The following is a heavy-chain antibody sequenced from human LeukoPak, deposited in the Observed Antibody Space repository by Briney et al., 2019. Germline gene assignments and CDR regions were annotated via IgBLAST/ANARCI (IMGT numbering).Heavy chain of an antibody. V-gene: IGHV4-4*08. D-gene: IGHD3-22*01. CDR1: GGSMCSYY. Sequence: SETLSLTCSVSGGSMCSYYWNWIRQPPGKGLEWIGYIYSNGITKYSPPLRSRGTISFATSRNQFSLRLTSVTAADTAIYYCARRAYYDSSGYHPTSGYFDLWGRGTLVTVSS. CDR3: ARRAYYDSSGYHPTSGYFDL. J-gene: IGHJ2*01. CDR2: IYSNGIT.